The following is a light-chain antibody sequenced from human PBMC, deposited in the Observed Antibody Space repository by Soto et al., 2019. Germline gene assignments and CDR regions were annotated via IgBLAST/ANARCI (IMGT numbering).Light chain of an antibody. Sequence: QSALTQPASVSGSLGQSITISCTGTSSDVGAYNYVSWYQQHPDKAPKLLIFEVTNRPSGVSGRFCGSKSGITASLSISGLQPEDEADYYCTSYSSSSPVLFGGGTKLTVL. V-gene: IGLV2-14*01. CDR2: EVT. CDR3: TSYSSSSPVL. J-gene: IGLJ2*01. CDR1: SSDVGAYNY.